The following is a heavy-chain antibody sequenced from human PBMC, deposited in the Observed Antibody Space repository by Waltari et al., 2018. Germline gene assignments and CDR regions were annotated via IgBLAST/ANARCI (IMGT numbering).Heavy chain of an antibody. Sequence: QVQLQQWGAGLLKPSETLSLTCAVYGGSFSGYYWSWIRQPPGKGLEWIGEINHSGSTNYTPPLKSRVTISVDTSKNQFSLKLSSVTAADTAVYYCATSYYDYIWGSYGPLVWGQGTLVTVSS. V-gene: IGHV4-34*01. D-gene: IGHD3-16*01. J-gene: IGHJ4*02. CDR2: INHSGST. CDR3: ATSYYDYIWGSYGPLV. CDR1: GGSFSGYY.